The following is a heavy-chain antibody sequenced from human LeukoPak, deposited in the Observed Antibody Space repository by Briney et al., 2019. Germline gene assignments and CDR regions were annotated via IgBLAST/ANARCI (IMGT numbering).Heavy chain of an antibody. D-gene: IGHD3-3*01. CDR3: ARHPTGYDFWSGYYTPWFDY. J-gene: IGHJ4*02. CDR1: GGSISSSSYY. CDR2: IYYSGST. Sequence: SETLSLTCTVSGGSISSSSYYWGWIRQPPGKGLEWIGSIYYSGSTYYNPSLKRRVTISVDTSKNQFSLKLSSVTAADTAVYYCARHPTGYDFWSGYYTPWFDYWGQGTLVTVSS. V-gene: IGHV4-39*01.